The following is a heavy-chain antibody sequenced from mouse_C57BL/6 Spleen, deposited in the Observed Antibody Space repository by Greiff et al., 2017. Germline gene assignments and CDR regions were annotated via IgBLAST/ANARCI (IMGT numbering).Heavy chain of an antibody. CDR3: AGGKYGYDGAWFAD. D-gene: IGHD2-2*01. J-gene: IGHJ3*01. V-gene: IGHV1-80*01. Sequence: QVQLPQSGAELVKPGASVKISCKASGYAFSSCWMNWVKQRPGKGLEWIGQLYPGDGDTNYNGQFKGKATLPADKYSSTASMQLSSLTSEDAAFCFGAGGKYGYDGAWFADGGQGTLVTVAA. CDR1: GYAFSSCW. CDR2: LYPGDGDT.